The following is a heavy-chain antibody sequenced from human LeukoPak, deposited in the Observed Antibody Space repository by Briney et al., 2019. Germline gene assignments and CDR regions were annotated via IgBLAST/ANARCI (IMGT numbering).Heavy chain of an antibody. Sequence: PGGSLRLSCAASGFPFSDYYMSWIRQAPGKGLEWVSCISSSSSSIFYADSVKGRFTISRDNAKNSLYLQMNSLRADDTAIYYCARASLMITFGGVFGESGPDYWGQGTLVTVSS. D-gene: IGHD3-16*02. V-gene: IGHV3-11*01. CDR2: ISSSSSSI. CDR1: GFPFSDYY. CDR3: ARASLMITFGGVFGESGPDY. J-gene: IGHJ4*02.